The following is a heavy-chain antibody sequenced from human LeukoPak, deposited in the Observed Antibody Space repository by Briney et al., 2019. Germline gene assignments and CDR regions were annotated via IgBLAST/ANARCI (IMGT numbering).Heavy chain of an antibody. CDR2: ITSGGTYT. D-gene: IGHD3-9*01. V-gene: IGHV3-21*06. J-gene: IGHJ4*02. Sequence: GGPLRLSCAASGFTFSTYNMNWVRQAPGKGLEWVSSITSGGTYTYYADSVKGRFTTSRDNAKNSLSLQLSSLRAEDTAVYYCARGHYDILTASYKWTPDYWGQGILVTVSS. CDR1: GFTFSTYN. CDR3: ARGHYDILTASYKWTPDY.